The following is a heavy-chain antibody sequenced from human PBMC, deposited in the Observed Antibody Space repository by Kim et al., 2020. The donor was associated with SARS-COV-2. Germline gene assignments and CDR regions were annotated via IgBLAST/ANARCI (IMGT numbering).Heavy chain of an antibody. Sequence: GGSLRLSCAASGFTVSSYYMSWVRQAPGKGLEWVSVIYSGGSTYYADSVKGRFTISRDNSKNTLYLQMNSVRAEDTAGYYCARTVVPAALGMDVWGQGTTVTVSS. J-gene: IGHJ6*02. V-gene: IGHV3-53*01. CDR3: ARTVVPAALGMDV. CDR2: IYSGGST. CDR1: GFTVSSYY. D-gene: IGHD2-2*01.